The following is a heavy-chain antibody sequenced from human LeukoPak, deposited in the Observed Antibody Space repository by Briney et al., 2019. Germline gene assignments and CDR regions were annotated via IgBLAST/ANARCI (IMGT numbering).Heavy chain of an antibody. Sequence: SETLSLTCTVSGGSISSYYWSWIRQPPGKGLEWIGYIYYSGSTNYNPSLKSRVSISVDTSKNQFSLKLSSVTAADTAVYYCARSTENQYYYNGMDVWGQGTTVTVSS. D-gene: IGHD1-14*01. J-gene: IGHJ6*02. V-gene: IGHV4-59*08. CDR2: IYYSGST. CDR1: GGSISSYY. CDR3: ARSTENQYYYNGMDV.